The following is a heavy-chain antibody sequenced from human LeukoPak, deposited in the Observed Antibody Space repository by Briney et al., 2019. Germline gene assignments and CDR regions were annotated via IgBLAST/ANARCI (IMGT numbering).Heavy chain of an antibody. V-gene: IGHV3-23*01. D-gene: IGHD3-22*01. J-gene: IGHJ4*02. Sequence: TGGSLRLSCAASGFTFSSYAMCWVRQAPGKGLERVSAFSGSGGSTYYADSVKGRFTISRDNSKNTLYLQMNSLKAEDTAVYYCAKLTMIVVVIIKDWGQRTLVIVSS. CDR1: GFTFSSYA. CDR3: AKLTMIVVVIIKD. CDR2: FSGSGGST.